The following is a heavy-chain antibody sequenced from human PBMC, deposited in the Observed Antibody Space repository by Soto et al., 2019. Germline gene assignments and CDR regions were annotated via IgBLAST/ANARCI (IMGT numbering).Heavy chain of an antibody. Sequence: EMQLLESGGGLVQPGGSLRLSCVASGFPFSSYAMSWVRQPPGQGLEWGSGISGSGVLTYYADSVKGRFTISRDNSNNTRSVQVHSLRLDDTAVYFFAKGGYHSVLDIWGQGKMVTVSA. CDR3: AKGGYHSVLDI. CDR1: GFPFSSYA. CDR2: ISGSGVLT. V-gene: IGHV3-23*01. J-gene: IGHJ3*02. D-gene: IGHD6-13*01.